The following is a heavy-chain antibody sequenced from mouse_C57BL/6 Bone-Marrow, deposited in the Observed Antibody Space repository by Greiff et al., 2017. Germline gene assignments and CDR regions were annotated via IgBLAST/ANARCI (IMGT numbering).Heavy chain of an antibody. D-gene: IGHD1-1*01. CDR2: IYPRDGST. CDR3: ARLEFYGSSGDWYFDV. J-gene: IGHJ1*03. V-gene: IGHV1-85*01. CDR1: GYTFTSYD. Sequence: VQLQQSGPELVKPGASVKLSCKASGYTFTSYDINWVKQRPGQGLEWIGWIYPRDGSTKYNEKFKGKATLTVDTSSSTAYMDLHSLTSEDSAGYFCARLEFYGSSGDWYFDVWGTGTTVTVSS.